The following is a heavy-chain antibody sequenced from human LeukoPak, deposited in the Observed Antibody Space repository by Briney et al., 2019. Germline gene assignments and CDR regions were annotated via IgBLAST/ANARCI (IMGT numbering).Heavy chain of an antibody. J-gene: IGHJ4*02. D-gene: IGHD3-16*01. CDR3: AREETSTVWD. Sequence: PSETLSLTCTVSAGSVSNVNYHWGWIRQPPGKGLEWIASIYYSGSTFYKPSLKSRVTISIDTSKNQFSLKLSSVTAADTAVYYCAREETSTVWDWGQGALVTVSS. CDR1: AGSVSNVNYH. V-gene: IGHV4-39*07. CDR2: IYYSGST.